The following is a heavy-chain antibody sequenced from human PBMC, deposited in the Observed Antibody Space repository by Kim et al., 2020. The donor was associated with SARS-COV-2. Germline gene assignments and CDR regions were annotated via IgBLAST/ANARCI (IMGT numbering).Heavy chain of an antibody. D-gene: IGHD3-3*01. J-gene: IGHJ4*02. Sequence: YNPSLKSRVTISVDTSKNQFSLKLSSVTAADTAVYYCASLLRFLGREFDYWGQGTLVTVSS. CDR3: ASLLRFLGREFDY. V-gene: IGHV4-34*01.